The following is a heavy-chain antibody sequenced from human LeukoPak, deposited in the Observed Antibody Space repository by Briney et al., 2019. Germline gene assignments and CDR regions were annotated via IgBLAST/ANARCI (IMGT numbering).Heavy chain of an antibody. CDR3: AELGITMIGGV. D-gene: IGHD3-10*02. V-gene: IGHV3-23*01. J-gene: IGHJ6*04. CDR2: ISGSGGST. CDR1: GFTFSSYG. Sequence: EPGGSLRLSCAASGFTFSSYGMSWVRQAPGKGLEWVSAISGSGGSTYYADSVKGRFTIPRDNAKNSLYLQMNSLRAEDTAVYYCAELGITMIGGVWGKGTTVTISS.